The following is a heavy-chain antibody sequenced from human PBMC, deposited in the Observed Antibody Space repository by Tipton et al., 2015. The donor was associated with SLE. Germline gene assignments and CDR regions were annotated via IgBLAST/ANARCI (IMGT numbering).Heavy chain of an antibody. CDR2: IYPDDSDT. CDR3: ARQPGDYVSSDAFDI. D-gene: IGHD4-17*01. V-gene: IGHV5-51*01. Sequence: QLVQSGAGVKKPGESLKISCKGFGYSFNTYWIAWVRQMPGKGLEWVGIIYPDDSDTRYSPSFQGQVTISADKSIDTAYLQWDSLRASDTAMYYCARQPGDYVSSDAFDIWGQGTMVTVSS. CDR1: GYSFNTYW. J-gene: IGHJ3*02.